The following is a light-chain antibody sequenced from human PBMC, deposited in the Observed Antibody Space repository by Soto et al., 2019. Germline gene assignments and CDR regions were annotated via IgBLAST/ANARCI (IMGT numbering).Light chain of an antibody. V-gene: IGKV3-15*01. J-gene: IGKJ1*01. CDR1: QSVSSN. Sequence: EIVMPQSPATLSVSPGERATLSCRASQSVSSNLARYQQKPGQAPRLLIYGASTRATGIPARFSGSGSGTEFTLTISSLQSEDFAFYYCQQYNNWPPWTFGQGTKVEIK. CDR3: QQYNNWPPWT. CDR2: GAS.